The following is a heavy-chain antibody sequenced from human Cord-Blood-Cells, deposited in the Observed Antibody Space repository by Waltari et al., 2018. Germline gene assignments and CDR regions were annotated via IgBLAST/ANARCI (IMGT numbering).Heavy chain of an antibody. Sequence: QVQLVQSGAEVKKPGSSVKVSCTASGGTFSSYAISWVRQAPGQGLEWMGGIIPIFGTANYAQKFQGRVTITADESTSTAYMELSSLRSEDTAVYYCVLRRLGIAGFDYWGQGTLVTVSS. CDR2: IIPIFGTA. D-gene: IGHD7-27*01. V-gene: IGHV1-69*01. J-gene: IGHJ4*02. CDR3: VLRRLGIAGFDY. CDR1: GGTFSSYA.